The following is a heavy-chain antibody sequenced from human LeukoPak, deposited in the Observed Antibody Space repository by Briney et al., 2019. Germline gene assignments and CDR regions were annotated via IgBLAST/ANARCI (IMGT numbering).Heavy chain of an antibody. V-gene: IGHV1-8*01. CDR1: GYTFTNYD. Sequence: ASVKVPCKASGYTFTNYDINWVRQATGQGLEWMGWMNPNSGNTGYAQKFQGRVTMTRNTSISTAYMELSSLRSEDTAVYYCARVLVYYYDSSGYYSTDAFDIWGQGTMVTVSS. D-gene: IGHD3-22*01. CDR2: MNPNSGNT. CDR3: ARVLVYYYDSSGYYSTDAFDI. J-gene: IGHJ3*02.